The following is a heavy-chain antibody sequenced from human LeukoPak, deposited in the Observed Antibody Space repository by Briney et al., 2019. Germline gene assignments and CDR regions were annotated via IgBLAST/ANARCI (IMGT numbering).Heavy chain of an antibody. J-gene: IGHJ4*02. CDR2: ISSSSSYI. Sequence: GGSLRLSCAASGFTFSSSGMNWVRQAPGKGLGWVSSISSSSSYIYYADSVKGRFTISRDNAKNSLYLQMNSLRAEDTAVYYCARGTMITFGGVIDDYWGQGTLVTVSS. D-gene: IGHD3-16*02. CDR1: GFTFSSSG. CDR3: ARGTMITFGGVIDDY. V-gene: IGHV3-21*01.